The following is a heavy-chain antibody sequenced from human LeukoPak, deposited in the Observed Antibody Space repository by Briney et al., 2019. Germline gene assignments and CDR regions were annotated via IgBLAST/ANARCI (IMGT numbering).Heavy chain of an antibody. Sequence: ASVKVSCKAFGYAFTGYFMHWVRQAPGQGLEWMGRINPNTGGTKYTQNLQGRVTMTRDTSISTAYMELSRLRSDDTALYYCAIAGGGSDAFDIWGHGTMVTVSS. D-gene: IGHD2-15*01. V-gene: IGHV1-2*06. CDR1: GYAFTGYF. CDR3: AIAGGGSDAFDI. J-gene: IGHJ3*02. CDR2: INPNTGGT.